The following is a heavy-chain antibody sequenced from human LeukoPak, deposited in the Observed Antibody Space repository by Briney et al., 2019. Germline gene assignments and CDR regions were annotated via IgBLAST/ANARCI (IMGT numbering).Heavy chain of an antibody. D-gene: IGHD3-22*01. CDR1: GFTFSSYA. CDR2: ISGSGGST. V-gene: IGHV3-23*01. Sequence: GGSLRLSCAASGFTFSSYAMSWVRQAPGKGLEWVSAISGSGGSTYYADSVKGRFTISRDNSKNTLYLQMNSLRAEDTAVYYCASRDYYDSSGYYDAFDIWGQGTMVTVSS. CDR3: ASRDYYDSSGYYDAFDI. J-gene: IGHJ3*02.